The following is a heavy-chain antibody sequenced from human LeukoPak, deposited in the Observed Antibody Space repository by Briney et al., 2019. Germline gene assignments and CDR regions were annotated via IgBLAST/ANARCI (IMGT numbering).Heavy chain of an antibody. D-gene: IGHD6-19*01. CDR2: ISGSGGST. CDR1: GFTFSSYA. J-gene: IGHJ4*02. Sequence: GGSLRLSCAASGFTFSSYAMSWVRQAPGKGLEWVSAISGSGGSTYYADSVKGRFTISRDNSKNTLYLQMNSLRAEDTAVYYCAKMPVSYSSGWSVFDYWGQGNLVTVSS. V-gene: IGHV3-23*01. CDR3: AKMPVSYSSGWSVFDY.